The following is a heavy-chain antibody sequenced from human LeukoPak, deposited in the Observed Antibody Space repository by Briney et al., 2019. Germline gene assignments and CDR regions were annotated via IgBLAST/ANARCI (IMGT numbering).Heavy chain of an antibody. CDR1: GYTLTELS. CDR2: FDPEDGET. D-gene: IGHD3-22*01. Sequence: ASVKVSCKVSGYTLTELSMHWVRQAPGKGLEWMGGFDPEDGETIYAQKFQGRVTMTEDTSTGTAYMELSSLRSEDTAVYYCATVPITMIVVVRSNDAFDIWGQGTMVTVSS. J-gene: IGHJ3*02. V-gene: IGHV1-24*01. CDR3: ATVPITMIVVVRSNDAFDI.